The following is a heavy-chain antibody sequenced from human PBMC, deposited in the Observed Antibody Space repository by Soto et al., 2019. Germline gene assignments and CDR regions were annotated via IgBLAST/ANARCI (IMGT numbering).Heavy chain of an antibody. D-gene: IGHD3-16*01. Sequence: GGSLRLSCEASGFTFRSDWFHWVRQVPGKGRVWVSRTNQHGTIIDYADFVKGRFTISRDNAKNTLYLEMDSLRVEDTAVYYCTRDIGGRGALWGPGTLVTVSS. CDR1: GFTFRSDW. CDR3: TRDIGGRGAL. J-gene: IGHJ4*02. V-gene: IGHV3-74*01. CDR2: TNQHGTII.